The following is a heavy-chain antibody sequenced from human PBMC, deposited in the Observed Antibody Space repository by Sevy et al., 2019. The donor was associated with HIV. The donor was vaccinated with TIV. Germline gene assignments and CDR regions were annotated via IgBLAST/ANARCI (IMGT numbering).Heavy chain of an antibody. CDR3: GRGSGSDCYFDF. D-gene: IGHD6-19*01. J-gene: IGHJ4*02. CDR2: FWFDGSNE. CDR1: GFTFGSYG. Sequence: GGSLRLSCAASGFTFGSYGMHWVRQVPGKGLEWVAVFWFDGSNEYYGDSVKGRFTISRDNSKNTVYLHMNSLRVDDTAVYYCGRGSGSDCYFDFWGQGTLVTVSS. V-gene: IGHV3-33*01.